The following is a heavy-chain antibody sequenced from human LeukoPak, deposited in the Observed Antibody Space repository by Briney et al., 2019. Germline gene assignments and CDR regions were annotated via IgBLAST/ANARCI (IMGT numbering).Heavy chain of an antibody. D-gene: IGHD2-2*01. Sequence: ASVKVSCKASGGTFSSYAISWVRQAPGQGLEWMGGIIPIFGTVNYAQKFQGRVTITADESTSTAYMELSSLRSEDTAVYYCAREAPVGVVVPAAMKKHYYYYGMDVWGKGTTVTVSS. CDR3: AREAPVGVVVPAAMKKHYYYYGMDV. CDR2: IIPIFGTV. J-gene: IGHJ6*04. V-gene: IGHV1-69*13. CDR1: GGTFSSYA.